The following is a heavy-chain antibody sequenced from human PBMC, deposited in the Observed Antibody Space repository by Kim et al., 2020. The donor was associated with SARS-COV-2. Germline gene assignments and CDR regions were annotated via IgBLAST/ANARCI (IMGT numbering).Heavy chain of an antibody. CDR3: AKDSGNWQQPYHFDY. J-gene: IGHJ4*02. V-gene: IGHV3-30*18. D-gene: IGHD6-13*01. Sequence: GGSLRLSCAASGFTLSSYGIHWVRQAPGKGLEWVAVISYDGSNKYYADSVKGRFTISRDNSKNTLYLQMNSLRAEDTAVYYCAKDSGNWQQPYHFDYWGQGTLVTVSS. CDR1: GFTLSSYG. CDR2: ISYDGSNK.